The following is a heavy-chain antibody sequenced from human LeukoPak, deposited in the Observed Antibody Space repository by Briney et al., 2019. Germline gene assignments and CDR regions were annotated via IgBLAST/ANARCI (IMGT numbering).Heavy chain of an antibody. D-gene: IGHD3-3*01. CDR1: GYTISSGYY. J-gene: IGHJ6*03. V-gene: IGHV4-38-2*02. CDR3: ARGVDRDFWRGATGRTSYYYMDV. CDR2: IYYSRST. Sequence: SETLSLTCTVSGYTISSGYYWGWLRPPPGNGLEWTGSIYYSRSTYYNPSLKCRVTISVYTSKNQFSMKRSSVTAAATSVYSRARGVDRDFWRGATGRTSYYYMDVWGKGTTVTVSS.